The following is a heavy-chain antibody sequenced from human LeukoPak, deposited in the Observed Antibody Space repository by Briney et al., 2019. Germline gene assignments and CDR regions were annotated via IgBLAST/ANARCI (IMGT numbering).Heavy chain of an antibody. J-gene: IGHJ4*02. D-gene: IGHD5-12*01. CDR1: GFTFSSYG. CDR3: ARDGYVYSGYDDYGDRYFDY. CDR2: ISYDGSNK. Sequence: GGSLRLSCAASGFTFSSYGMHWVRQAPGKGLEWVAVISYDGSNKYYADSVKGRFTISRDNSKNTLYLQMNCLRAEDTAVYYCARDGYVYSGYDDYGDRYFDYWGQGTLVTVSS. V-gene: IGHV3-30*03.